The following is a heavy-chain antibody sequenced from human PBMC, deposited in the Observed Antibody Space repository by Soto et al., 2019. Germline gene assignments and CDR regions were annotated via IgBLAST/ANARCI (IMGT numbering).Heavy chain of an antibody. Sequence: ASVKVSCKASGYTFTGYYMHWVRQAPGQGLEWMGWINPNSGGTNYAQKFQGWVTMTRDTSISTAYMELSRLRSDDTAVYYCEREERQVLSPDYYYDSSRYPENGMDVWGQGTTVTVSS. CDR3: EREERQVLSPDYYYDSSRYPENGMDV. J-gene: IGHJ6*02. CDR1: GYTFTGYY. CDR2: INPNSGGT. D-gene: IGHD3-22*01. V-gene: IGHV1-2*04.